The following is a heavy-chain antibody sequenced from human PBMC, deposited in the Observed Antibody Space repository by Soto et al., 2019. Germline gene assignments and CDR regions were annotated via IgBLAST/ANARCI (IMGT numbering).Heavy chain of an antibody. CDR3: ARLVNYYFGMDV. Sequence: GESLKISCKASDTTHWIGWVRQKPGTGLEWMGIIYPGDSDTKYSPSFQGQVTISVDKSISTAYLHWSSLKASDTATYYCARLVNYYFGMDVWGLGTTVTVSS. V-gene: IGHV5-51*01. CDR2: IYPGDSDT. J-gene: IGHJ6*02. CDR1: DTTHW.